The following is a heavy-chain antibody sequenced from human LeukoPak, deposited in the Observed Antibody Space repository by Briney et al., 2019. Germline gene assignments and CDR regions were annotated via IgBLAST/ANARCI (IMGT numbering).Heavy chain of an antibody. J-gene: IGHJ4*02. CDR1: GFTFSSYA. D-gene: IGHD6-19*01. CDR2: ISYDGSNK. Sequence: PGGSLRLSCAASGFTFSSYAMHWVRQAPGKGLERVAVISYDGSNKYYADSVKGRFTISRDNSKNTLYLQMNSLRAEDTAVYYCARDPQAVAGTPFDYWGQGTLVTVSS. CDR3: ARDPQAVAGTPFDY. V-gene: IGHV3-30-3*01.